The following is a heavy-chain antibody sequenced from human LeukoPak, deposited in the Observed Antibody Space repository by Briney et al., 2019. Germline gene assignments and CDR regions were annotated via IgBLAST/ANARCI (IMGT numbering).Heavy chain of an antibody. Sequence: GGSLRLSCAASGFTFSSYSMTWVRQAPGKGLEWISSMSSGSRYIYYADSVRGRFTISRDNAKNSLSLLMNSLRAEDTAVYYCARDRPRGASRLFVVQWARGTLVTVSS. CDR2: MSSGSRYI. J-gene: IGHJ4*02. D-gene: IGHD2-2*01. CDR3: ARDRPRGASRLFVVQ. V-gene: IGHV3-21*01. CDR1: GFTFSSYS.